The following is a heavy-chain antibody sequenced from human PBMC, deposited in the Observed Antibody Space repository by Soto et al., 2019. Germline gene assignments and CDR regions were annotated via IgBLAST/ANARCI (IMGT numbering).Heavy chain of an antibody. CDR2: ISGSGGST. CDR1: GFTFSSCA. V-gene: IGHV3-23*01. CDR3: AKGVQSIAASPLPAHFNWFDP. D-gene: IGHD6-6*01. J-gene: IGHJ5*02. Sequence: GGSLRLSCAASGFTFSSCAMSWVRQAPGKGLKWVSAISGSGGSTYYADSVKGRFTISRDNSKNTLYLQMNSLRAEDTAVYYCAKGVQSIAASPLPAHFNWFDPWGQGTLVTVSS.